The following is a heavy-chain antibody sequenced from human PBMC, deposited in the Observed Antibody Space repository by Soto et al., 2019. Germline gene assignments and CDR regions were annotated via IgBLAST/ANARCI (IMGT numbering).Heavy chain of an antibody. D-gene: IGHD3-22*01. Sequence: EVQLVESGGGLVKPGGSLRLSCAASGFTFSSYSMNWVRQAPGKGLEWVSSISSSSSYIYYADSVKGRFTISRDNAKNSLYPQKNSLRAEDPAGYYCARLASYGSCCYYCFWGQGTLVTVSS. V-gene: IGHV3-21*01. CDR2: ISSSSSYI. CDR1: GFTFSSYS. J-gene: IGHJ4*02. CDR3: ARLASYGSCCYYCF.